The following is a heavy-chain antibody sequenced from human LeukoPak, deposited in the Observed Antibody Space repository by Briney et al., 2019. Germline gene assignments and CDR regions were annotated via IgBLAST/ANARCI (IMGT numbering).Heavy chain of an antibody. CDR1: GFSFDDYT. Sequence: GGSLRLSCAAAGFSFDDYTMYWVRQPPGKGLQWVSVISADGDSTYYADSVTGRFTISRDNSKNSLYLQMNSLRSADTAFYYCAKDQAPYYYATTGYPDYWGQGTLVTVSS. V-gene: IGHV3-43*02. J-gene: IGHJ4*02. CDR3: AKDQAPYYYATTGYPDY. CDR2: ISADGDST. D-gene: IGHD3-22*01.